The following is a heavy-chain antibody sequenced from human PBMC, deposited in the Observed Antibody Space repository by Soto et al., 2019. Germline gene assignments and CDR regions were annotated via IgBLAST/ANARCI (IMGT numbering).Heavy chain of an antibody. J-gene: IGHJ3*02. Sequence: SETLSLTCTVSGGSISSYYWSWIRQPPGKGLEWIGYISYSGSTNYNASLKSRVTISVDTAKNQFSLKLSSLTAADTAVYYCARGGESGNYYLQAFDIWGQGTMVTVSS. CDR3: ARGGESGNYYLQAFDI. D-gene: IGHD1-26*01. CDR1: GGSISSYY. CDR2: ISYSGST. V-gene: IGHV4-59*01.